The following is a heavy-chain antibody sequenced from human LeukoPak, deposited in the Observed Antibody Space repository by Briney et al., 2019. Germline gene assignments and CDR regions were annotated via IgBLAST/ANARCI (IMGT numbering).Heavy chain of an antibody. Sequence: GGSLRLSCAASGFTFSSYWLHWVRQVPGKGLVWVSHINSDGSRTTYADSVEGRFPISRDNAKNTLYLQMNSLRAEDTAVYYCARGEVVIQYYFDYWGQGTLVTVSS. J-gene: IGHJ4*02. V-gene: IGHV3-74*01. D-gene: IGHD3-22*01. CDR2: INSDGSRT. CDR1: GFTFSSYW. CDR3: ARGEVVIQYYFDY.